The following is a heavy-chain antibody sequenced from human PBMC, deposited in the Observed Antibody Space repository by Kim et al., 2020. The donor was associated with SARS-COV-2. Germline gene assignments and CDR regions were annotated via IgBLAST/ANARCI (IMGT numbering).Heavy chain of an antibody. CDR3: AKVEQYCSSTSCYAGWFDP. V-gene: IGHV3-23*01. Sequence: GGSLRLSCAASGFTFSSYAMSWVRQAPGKGLEWVSAISGSGGSTYYADSVKGRFTISRDNSKNTLYLQMNSLRAEDTAVYYCAKVEQYCSSTSCYAGWFDPWGHGTLVTVSS. D-gene: IGHD2-2*01. CDR2: ISGSGGST. CDR1: GFTFSSYA. J-gene: IGHJ5*02.